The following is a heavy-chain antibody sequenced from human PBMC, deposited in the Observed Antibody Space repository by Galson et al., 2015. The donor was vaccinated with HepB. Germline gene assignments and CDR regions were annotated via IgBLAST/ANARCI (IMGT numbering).Heavy chain of an antibody. V-gene: IGHV4-59*01. J-gene: IGHJ6*02. Sequence: SETLSLTCTVSGGSISSYYWSWIRQPPGKGLEWIGYIYYSGSTNYNPSLKSRVTISVDTSKNQFSLKLSSVTAADTAVYYCARDSGYESGYYGMDVWGQGTTVTVSS. CDR2: IYYSGST. CDR1: GGSISSYY. D-gene: IGHD5-12*01. CDR3: ARDSGYESGYYGMDV.